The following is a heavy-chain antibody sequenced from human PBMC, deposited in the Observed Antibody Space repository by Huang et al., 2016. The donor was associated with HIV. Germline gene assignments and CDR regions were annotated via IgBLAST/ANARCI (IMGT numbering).Heavy chain of an antibody. CDR2: VYERGTT. CDR1: GDSVSSHY. CDR3: VRDQGRLAVGGIDNWFDP. D-gene: IGHD6-19*01. Sequence: QVRLQESGPGLVKPSETLSLSCTVSGDSVSSHYWGWIRHPPGKGLEWIGTVYERGTTKYNPCLNSRITISVDTSKNGFSLNITSVSAADTAMYFCVRDQGRLAVGGIDNWFDPWGQGALVTVSS. V-gene: IGHV4-59*02. J-gene: IGHJ5*02.